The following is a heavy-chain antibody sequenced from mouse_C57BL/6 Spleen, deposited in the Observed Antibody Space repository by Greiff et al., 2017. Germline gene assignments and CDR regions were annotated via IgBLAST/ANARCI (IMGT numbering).Heavy chain of an antibody. V-gene: IGHV1-69*01. Sequence: VQLQQPGAELVMPGASVKLSCKASGYTFTSYWMHWVKQRPGQGLEWIGEIDPSDSYTNYNQKFKGKSTLTVDKSSSTAYMQLSSLTSEDSAVYYCARGRTTVWYFDVWGTGTTVTVSS. CDR1: GYTFTSYW. CDR3: ARGRTTVWYFDV. D-gene: IGHD1-1*01. J-gene: IGHJ1*03. CDR2: IDPSDSYT.